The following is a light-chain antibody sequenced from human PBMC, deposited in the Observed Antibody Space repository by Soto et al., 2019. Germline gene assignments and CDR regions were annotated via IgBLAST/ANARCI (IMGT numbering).Light chain of an antibody. CDR1: QSVSSSY. Sequence: EIVLTQSPGTLSLSPGERATLSCRASQSVSSSYLAWYQQKPGQAPRLLIYGASSRATGIPDRFSGSGSGTDFNLPISRLEPEAFAVYYCQQYGSSPHTFGQGTKLEIK. CDR2: GAS. CDR3: QQYGSSPHT. J-gene: IGKJ2*01. V-gene: IGKV3-20*01.